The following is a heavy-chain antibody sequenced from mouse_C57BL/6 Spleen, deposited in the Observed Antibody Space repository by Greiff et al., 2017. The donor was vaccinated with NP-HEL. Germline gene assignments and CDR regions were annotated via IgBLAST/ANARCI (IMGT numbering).Heavy chain of an antibody. D-gene: IGHD2-3*01. J-gene: IGHJ2*01. V-gene: IGHV1-4*01. CDR3: ARGGWLLPYFDY. Sequence: VQLQQSGAELARPGASVKMSCKASGYTFTSYTMHWVKQRPGQGLEWIGYINPSSGYTKYNQKFEDKATLTADKSSSTAYMQLSSLTSEDSAVYYCARGGWLLPYFDYWGQGTTLTVSS. CDR1: GYTFTSYT. CDR2: INPSSGYT.